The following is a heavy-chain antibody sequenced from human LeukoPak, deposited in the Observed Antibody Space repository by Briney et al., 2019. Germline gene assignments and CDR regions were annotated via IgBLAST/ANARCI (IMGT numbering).Heavy chain of an antibody. CDR2: ISGTGDNT. CDR1: GFTFSSFA. D-gene: IGHD3-10*01. CDR3: AKDGGFGELLYNWFDP. Sequence: PGGSLRLSCAASGFTFSSFAMSWVRQAPGKGLEWVSAISGTGDNTYYADSVKGRFTISRDNSKNTLFLQMNSLRAEDTDLYYCAKDGGFGELLYNWFDPWGQGTLVTVSS. J-gene: IGHJ5*02. V-gene: IGHV3-23*01.